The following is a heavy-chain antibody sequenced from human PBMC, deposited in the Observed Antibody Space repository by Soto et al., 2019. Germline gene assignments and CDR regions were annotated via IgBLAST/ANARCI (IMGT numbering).Heavy chain of an antibody. D-gene: IGHD3-22*01. J-gene: IGHJ4*02. CDR3: AKVCYQSLTVVEVFDY. CDR2: ISGRGDIS. V-gene: IGHV3-23*01. Sequence: EVQLLESGGGLMQPGGSLRLSCAASGFPVSSYAMTWVRQAPGKWLEWVSTISGRGDISYYADSVKGRFTMSRVNSKNTLDLRVNRLRAEDTAVYYCAKVCYQSLTVVEVFDYWGQGSLVTVSS. CDR1: GFPVSSYA.